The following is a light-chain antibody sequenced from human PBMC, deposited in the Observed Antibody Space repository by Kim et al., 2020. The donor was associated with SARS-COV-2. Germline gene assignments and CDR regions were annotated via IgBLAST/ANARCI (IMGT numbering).Light chain of an antibody. Sequence: GQSVTIACTGTSSDVGGNNDVAWYQQHPGKAPEVKIYDVSKRPSGVPDRFSGYKSGNTASLTISGLQADDAADYYCCSYAGRYTWVFGGGTQLTVL. CDR2: DVS. V-gene: IGLV2-11*01. J-gene: IGLJ2*01. CDR1: SSDVGGNND. CDR3: CSYAGRYTWV.